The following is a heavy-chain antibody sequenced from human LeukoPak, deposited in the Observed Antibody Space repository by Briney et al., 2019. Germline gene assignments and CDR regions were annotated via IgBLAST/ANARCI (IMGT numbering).Heavy chain of an antibody. CDR3: ARHYDSSGYANDY. J-gene: IGHJ4*02. CDR2: IIPIFGTA. D-gene: IGHD3-22*01. Sequence: ASVKVSCKASGGTFSSYAISWVRQAPGQGLEWMGGIIPIFGTANYAQKFQGRVTITADASTSTAYMELSSLRSEDTAVYYCARHYDSSGYANDYWGQGTLVTVSS. V-gene: IGHV1-69*13. CDR1: GGTFSSYA.